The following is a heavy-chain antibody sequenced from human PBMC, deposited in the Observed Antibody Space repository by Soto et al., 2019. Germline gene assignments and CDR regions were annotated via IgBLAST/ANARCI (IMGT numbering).Heavy chain of an antibody. J-gene: IGHJ5*02. CDR2: ISGSGGST. CDR1: GFTFSSYA. D-gene: IGHD2-15*01. V-gene: IGHV3-23*01. CDR3: VFGEIIVVVVAATHNWFAP. Sequence: GGSLRLSCAASGFTFSSYAMSWVRQAPGKGLEWVSAISGSGGSTYYADSVKGRFTISRDNSKNTLYLQMNSLRAEDTAVYYCVFGEIIVVVVAATHNWFAPWGQGTLVTVSS.